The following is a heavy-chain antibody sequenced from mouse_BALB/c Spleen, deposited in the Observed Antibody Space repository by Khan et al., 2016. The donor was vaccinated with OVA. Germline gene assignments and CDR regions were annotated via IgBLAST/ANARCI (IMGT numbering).Heavy chain of an antibody. D-gene: IGHD1-1*01. CDR3: ARDYGSLYWFFDV. J-gene: IGHJ1*01. CDR2: IYYSGTV. CDR1: GISITSGNYR. V-gene: IGHV3-5*02. Sequence: EVELVESGPGLVKPSQTVSLTCTVTGISITSGNYRWSWIRQFPGNKLEWIGNIYYSGTVTYTPSLTSRTTITRDTSKNQFFLEMNSLTAEDTATYYCARDYGSLYWFFDVWGAGTTVTVSS.